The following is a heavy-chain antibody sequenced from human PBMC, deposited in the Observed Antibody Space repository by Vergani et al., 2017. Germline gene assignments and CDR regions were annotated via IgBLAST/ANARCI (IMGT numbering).Heavy chain of an antibody. Sequence: QVQLQQWGGGLLKPSETLSLTCVVNGGSFTSYHWTWIRQSPGEGLEWVGDIDHTGRPDYNPSLKSRITMSVDKSRNQFSLTLNSVTATDTAIYFCARVNTETNGHLYYDYCVDVWCEGAAVTVS. CDR3: ARVNTETNGHLYYDYCVDV. V-gene: IGHV4-34*01. CDR2: IDHTGRP. J-gene: IGHJ6*03. CDR1: GGSFTSYH. D-gene: IGHD4-11*01.